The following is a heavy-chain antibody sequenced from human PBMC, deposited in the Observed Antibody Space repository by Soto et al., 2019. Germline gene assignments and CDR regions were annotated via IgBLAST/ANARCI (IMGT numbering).Heavy chain of an antibody. CDR3: ARAPAHYDFWSGYIDY. J-gene: IGHJ4*02. CDR1: GFTFSSYS. V-gene: IGHV3-21*01. Sequence: GGSLRLSCAASGFTFSSYSMNWVRQAPGKGLEWVSSISSSSSYIYYADSVKGRFTISRDNAKNSLYLQMNSLRAEDTAVYYCARAPAHYDFWSGYIDYWGQGTLVTVSS. CDR2: ISSSSSYI. D-gene: IGHD3-3*01.